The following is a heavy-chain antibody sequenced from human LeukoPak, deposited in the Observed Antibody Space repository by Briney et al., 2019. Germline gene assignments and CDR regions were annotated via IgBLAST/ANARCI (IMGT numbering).Heavy chain of an antibody. CDR2: ISAYNGNT. D-gene: IGHD5-12*01. J-gene: IGHJ4*02. Sequence: ASVKVSCKASGYTFTSYGISWVRQAPGQGLEWMGWISAYNGNTNYAQKLQGRVTMTTDTSTSTAYMELRSLRSDDTAVYYCARAAPEDEVVAMPLPQGPGYYFDYWGQGTLVTVSS. CDR1: GYTFTSYG. CDR3: ARAAPEDEVVAMPLPQGPGYYFDY. V-gene: IGHV1-18*01.